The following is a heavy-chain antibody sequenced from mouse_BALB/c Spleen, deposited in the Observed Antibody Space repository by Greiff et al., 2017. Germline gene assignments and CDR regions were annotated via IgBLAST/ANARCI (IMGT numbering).Heavy chain of an antibody. CDR1: GFAFSSYD. CDR2: ISSGGGST. Sequence: DVHLVESGGGLVKPGGSLKLSCAASGFAFSSYDMSWVRQTPEKRLEWVAYISSGGGSTYYPDTVKGRFTISRDNAKNTLYLQMSSLKSEDTAMDYCARLYGNYWYFDVWGAGTTVTVAS. CDR3: ARLYGNYWYFDV. J-gene: IGHJ1*01. V-gene: IGHV5-12-1*01. D-gene: IGHD2-1*01.